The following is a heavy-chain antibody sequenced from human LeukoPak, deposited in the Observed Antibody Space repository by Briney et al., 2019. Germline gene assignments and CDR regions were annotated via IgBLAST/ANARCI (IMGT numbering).Heavy chain of an antibody. Sequence: GGSLRLSCAASGFTFSSYAMSWVRQTAGKGLEWVSSFSGNSDDTNYAESVKGRFTISRDNSKNILYLQMNSLRAEDAAVYYCANLDIVVVPARGVWGTGTTVIVSS. CDR2: FSGNSDDT. V-gene: IGHV3-23*01. CDR3: ANLDIVVVPARGV. D-gene: IGHD2-2*01. CDR1: GFTFSSYA. J-gene: IGHJ6*04.